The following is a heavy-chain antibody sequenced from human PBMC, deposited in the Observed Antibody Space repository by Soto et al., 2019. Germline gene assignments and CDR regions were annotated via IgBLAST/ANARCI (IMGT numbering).Heavy chain of an antibody. Sequence: AAEKVSCKASGYTFTSYGISLVRQALGQGLEWMGWISAYTGNTNYAQTLQGRVTMTTDTSTSTAYMELRSLRSDDTAVYSCARDYGYSYGGQVDYWGQGTLVTVSS. CDR3: ARDYGYSYGGQVDY. J-gene: IGHJ4*02. D-gene: IGHD5-18*01. V-gene: IGHV1-18*04. CDR1: GYTFTSYG. CDR2: ISAYTGNT.